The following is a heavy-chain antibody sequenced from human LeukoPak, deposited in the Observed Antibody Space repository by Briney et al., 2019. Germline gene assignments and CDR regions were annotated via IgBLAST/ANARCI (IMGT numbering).Heavy chain of an antibody. CDR3: ARAFNSIQPLDY. CDR1: GYTFTDYY. J-gene: IGHJ4*02. Sequence: ASVKVSCKASGYTFTDYYIHWVRQAPGQGLEWMGWHNPNTGGTKYAQKFQGTVTMTRDTSISTTYMELSGLRSEDTAMYYCARAFNSIQPLDYWGQGTLVTVSS. V-gene: IGHV1-2*02. D-gene: IGHD4-11*01. CDR2: HNPNTGGT.